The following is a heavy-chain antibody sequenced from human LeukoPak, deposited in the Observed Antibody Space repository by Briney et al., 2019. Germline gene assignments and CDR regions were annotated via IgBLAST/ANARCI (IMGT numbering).Heavy chain of an antibody. CDR1: AFTFSNYW. CDR2: IKQDGSEK. Sequence: PGGSLRLSCAASAFTFSNYWMNWVRQAPGKGLEWVASIKQDGSEKYYVDSVKGRFTISRDNAKNSLYLQMNTLRAEDTAVYYCARDDYMDVWGKGTTVTVSS. J-gene: IGHJ6*03. CDR3: ARDDYMDV. V-gene: IGHV3-7*01.